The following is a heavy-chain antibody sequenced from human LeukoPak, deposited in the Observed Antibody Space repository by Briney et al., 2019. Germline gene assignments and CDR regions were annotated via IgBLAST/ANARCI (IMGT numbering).Heavy chain of an antibody. J-gene: IGHJ4*02. CDR3: AIGESGWYYYFDY. D-gene: IGHD6-19*01. Sequence: PSETLSLTCTVSGGSISSSSYYWGWIRQPPGKGLEWIGSIYYSGSTYYNPSLKSRVTISVDTSKNQFSLKLSSVTAADTAVYYCAIGESGWYYYFDYWGQGTLVTVSS. CDR2: IYYSGST. V-gene: IGHV4-39*07. CDR1: GGSISSSSYY.